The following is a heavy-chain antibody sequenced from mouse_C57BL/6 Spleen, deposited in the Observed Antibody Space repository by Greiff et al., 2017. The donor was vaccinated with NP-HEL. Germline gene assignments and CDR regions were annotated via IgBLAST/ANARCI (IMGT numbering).Heavy chain of an antibody. J-gene: IGHJ1*03. D-gene: IGHD3-1*01. CDR2: IDPSDSYT. Sequence: QVQLQQPGAELVMPGASVKLSCKASGYTFTSYWMHWVKQRPGQGLEWIGEIDPSDSYTNYNQKFKGKSTLTVDKSSSTAYMQLSSLTSEDSAVFYCARGGTVATRYFDVWGTEAPVTVSS. CDR3: ARGGTVATRYFDV. V-gene: IGHV1-69*01. CDR1: GYTFTSYW.